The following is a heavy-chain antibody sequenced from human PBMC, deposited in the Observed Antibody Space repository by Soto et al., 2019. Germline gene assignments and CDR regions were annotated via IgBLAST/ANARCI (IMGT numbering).Heavy chain of an antibody. CDR1: GGSISSYY. J-gene: IGHJ6*02. Sequence: PSETLSLTCTVSGGSISSYYWSWIRQPPGKGLEWIGYIYYSWSTNYNPSLKSRVTISVDTSKNQFSLKLSSVTAADTAVYYCARRAYYYGSGSYNYSYGMDVWGEWTTVT. D-gene: IGHD3-10*01. V-gene: IGHV4-59*01. CDR2: IYYSWST. CDR3: ARRAYYYGSGSYNYSYGMDV.